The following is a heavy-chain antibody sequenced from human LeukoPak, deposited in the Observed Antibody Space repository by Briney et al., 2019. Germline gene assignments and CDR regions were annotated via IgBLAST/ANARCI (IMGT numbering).Heavy chain of an antibody. D-gene: IGHD2-2*01. CDR2: IKHDGSEK. V-gene: IGHV3-7*01. J-gene: IGHJ4*02. CDR3: APNRYCSSISCSWGGY. Sequence: GGSLRLSCAASGFTFSSSWMSWVRQAPGKGLEWVANIKHDGSEKYYVDSVKGRFTISRDNAKNSLYLQMNSLRAEDTAVYYCAPNRYCSSISCSWGGYWGQGTLVTVSS. CDR1: GFTFSSSW.